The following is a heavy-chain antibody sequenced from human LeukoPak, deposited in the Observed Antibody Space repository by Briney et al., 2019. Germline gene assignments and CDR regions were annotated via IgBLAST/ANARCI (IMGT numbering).Heavy chain of an antibody. CDR3: ASSGNYDFWSGGYYFDY. Sequence: GRSLRLSCAASGFTFSSYAMHWVRQAPGKGLEWVAVISYDGSNKYYADSVKGRFTISRDNSKNTLYLQMNSLRAEDTAVYYCASSGNYDFWSGGYYFDYWGQGTLVTVSS. D-gene: IGHD3-3*01. V-gene: IGHV3-30-3*01. CDR1: GFTFSSYA. J-gene: IGHJ4*02. CDR2: ISYDGSNK.